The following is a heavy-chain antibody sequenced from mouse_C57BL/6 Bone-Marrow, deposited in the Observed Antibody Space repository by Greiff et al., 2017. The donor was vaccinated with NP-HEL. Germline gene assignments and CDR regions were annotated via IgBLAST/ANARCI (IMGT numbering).Heavy chain of an antibody. CDR3: ARKGYDGHYWFAY. CDR1: GFSLTSYG. Sequence: VKLVESGPGLVQPSQSLSITCTVSGFSLTSYGVHWVRQSPGKGLEWLGVIWSGGSTDYNAAFISRLSISKDNSKSQVFFKMNSLQADDTAIYYCARKGYDGHYWFAYWGQGTLVTVSA. J-gene: IGHJ3*01. D-gene: IGHD2-3*01. CDR2: IWSGGST. V-gene: IGHV2-2*01.